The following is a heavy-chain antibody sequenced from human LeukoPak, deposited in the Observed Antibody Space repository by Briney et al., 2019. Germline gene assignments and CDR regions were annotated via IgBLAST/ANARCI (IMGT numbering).Heavy chain of an antibody. V-gene: IGHV1-69*06. Sequence: GSSVKVSCKASGGTFSSYAISWVRQAPGQGLEWMGGIIPIFGTANYAQKFQGRVTITAAKSTSTAYMELSSLRSEDTAVYYCARGSPHYDILTGYYFGYWGQGTLVTVSS. CDR3: ARGSPHYDILTGYYFGY. CDR1: GGTFSSYA. J-gene: IGHJ4*02. D-gene: IGHD3-9*01. CDR2: IIPIFGTA.